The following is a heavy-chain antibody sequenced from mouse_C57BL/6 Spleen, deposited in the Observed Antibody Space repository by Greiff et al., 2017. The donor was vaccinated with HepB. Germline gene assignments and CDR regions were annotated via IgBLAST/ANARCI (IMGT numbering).Heavy chain of an antibody. CDR2: IYPRSGNT. Sequence: VKLMESGAELARPGASVKLSCKASGYTFTSYGISWVKQRTGQGLEWIGEIYPRSGNTYYNEKFKGKATLTADKSSSTAYMELRSLTSEDSAVYFCARTVVDAMDYWGQGTSVTVSS. CDR1: GYTFTSYG. CDR3: ARTVVDAMDY. D-gene: IGHD1-1*01. V-gene: IGHV1-81*01. J-gene: IGHJ4*01.